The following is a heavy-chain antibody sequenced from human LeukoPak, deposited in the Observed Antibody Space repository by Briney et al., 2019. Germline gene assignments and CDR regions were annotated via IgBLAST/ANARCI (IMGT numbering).Heavy chain of an antibody. J-gene: IGHJ6*02. V-gene: IGHV4-39*07. D-gene: IGHD6-19*01. CDR1: GGSISSSSYY. CDR2: IYYSGST. Sequence: PSETLSLTCTVSGGSISSSSYYWGWIRQPPGKGLEWIGSIYYSGSTYYNPSLKSRVTISVDTSKNQFSLKLSSVTAADTAVYYCARDHIAVVLYYYYGMDVWGQGTTVTVSS. CDR3: ARDHIAVVLYYYYGMDV.